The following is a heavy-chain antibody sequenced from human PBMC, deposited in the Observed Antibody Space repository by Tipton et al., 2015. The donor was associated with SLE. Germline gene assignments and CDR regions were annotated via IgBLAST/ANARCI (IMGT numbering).Heavy chain of an antibody. V-gene: IGHV4-39*01. Sequence: TLSLTCTVSGGSISSSSYYWGWIRQPPGKGLEWIGSIYYSGSTYYNPSLKSRVTISVDTSKNQFSLKLSSVTAADTAVYHCARHRRSGEYFDLWGRGTLVTVSS. CDR2: IYYSGST. D-gene: IGHD2-15*01. J-gene: IGHJ2*01. CDR3: ARHRRSGEYFDL. CDR1: GGSISSSSYY.